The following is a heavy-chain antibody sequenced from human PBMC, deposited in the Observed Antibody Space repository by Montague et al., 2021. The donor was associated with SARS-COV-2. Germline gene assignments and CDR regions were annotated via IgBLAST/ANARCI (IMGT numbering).Heavy chain of an antibody. Sequence: SETLSPTCTVSVGSISNYYWTWIRQPPGKGLEWIGYIYDSGSANYNPSLKSRSTISVDTSNNQFPLRLSSVTAADTAVYYCARAYCGGDCHVGPWGQGILVTVSS. V-gene: IGHV4-59*01. CDR3: ARAYCGGDCHVGP. CDR1: VGSISNYY. J-gene: IGHJ5*02. CDR2: IYDSGSA. D-gene: IGHD2-21*02.